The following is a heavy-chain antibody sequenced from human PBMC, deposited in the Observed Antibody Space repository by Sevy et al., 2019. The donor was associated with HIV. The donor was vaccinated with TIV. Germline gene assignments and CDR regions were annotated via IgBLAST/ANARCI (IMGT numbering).Heavy chain of an antibody. D-gene: IGHD2-15*01. Sequence: ASVKVSCKASGGTFSSYAISWVRQAPGQGLEWMGVIIPIFGTANYAQKFQGRVTITADESTSTAYMELSSLRSEDTAVYYCAREWGYCSGGSCLDGMDVWGQGTTVTVSS. CDR2: IIPIFGTA. CDR3: AREWGYCSGGSCLDGMDV. J-gene: IGHJ6*02. CDR1: GGTFSSYA. V-gene: IGHV1-69*13.